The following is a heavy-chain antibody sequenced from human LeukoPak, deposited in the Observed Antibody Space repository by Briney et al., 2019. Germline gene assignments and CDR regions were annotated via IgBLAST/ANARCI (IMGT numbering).Heavy chain of an antibody. Sequence: TSETLSLTCTVSGGAISSYYWSWIRQPAGKGLEWIGYIYYSGSTNYNPSLKSRVTTSVDTSKNQFSLKLSSVTAADTAVYYCARVFGVIDAFDIWGQGTMVTVSS. D-gene: IGHD3-3*01. J-gene: IGHJ3*02. V-gene: IGHV4-59*01. CDR2: IYYSGST. CDR3: ARVFGVIDAFDI. CDR1: GGAISSYY.